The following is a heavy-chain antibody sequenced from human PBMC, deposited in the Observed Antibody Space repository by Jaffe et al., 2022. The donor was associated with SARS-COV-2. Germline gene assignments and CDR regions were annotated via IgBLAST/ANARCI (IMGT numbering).Heavy chain of an antibody. J-gene: IGHJ4*02. CDR3: SKEHNLAYYDFWSGFDS. CDR2: ISGSGGST. D-gene: IGHD3-3*01. Sequence: EVQLLESGGGLVQPGGSLRLSCAASGFTFSSYAMSWVRQAPGKGLEWVSAISGSGGSTYYADSVKGRFTISRENSKNTLYLQMNSLRAEDTAVYYCSKEHNLAYYDFWSGFDSWGQGTLVTVSS. CDR1: GFTFSSYA. V-gene: IGHV3-23*01.